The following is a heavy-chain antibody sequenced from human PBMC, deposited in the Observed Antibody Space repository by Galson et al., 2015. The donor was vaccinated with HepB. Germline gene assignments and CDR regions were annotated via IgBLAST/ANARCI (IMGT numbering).Heavy chain of an antibody. J-gene: IGHJ4*02. CDR2: IWYYGSNK. Sequence: SLRLSCAASGFTFRGHSMHWVRQAPGKGLEWVAVIWYYGSNKDYADSVRGRFTISRDNSKNTVYLQMNSLRAEDTAVYYCARESEVSGWYFFDYWGQGTLVTVSS. CDR3: ARESEVSGWYFFDY. D-gene: IGHD6-19*01. V-gene: IGHV3-33*08. CDR1: GFTFRGHS.